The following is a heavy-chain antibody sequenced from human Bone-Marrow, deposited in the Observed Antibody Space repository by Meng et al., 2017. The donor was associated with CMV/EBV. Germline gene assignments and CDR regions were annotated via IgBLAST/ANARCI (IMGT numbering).Heavy chain of an antibody. CDR1: GFTFDDYA. J-gene: IGHJ4*02. D-gene: IGHD4-23*01. Sequence: GGSLRLSCAASGFTFDDYAMHWVRQAPGKGLEWVSGISWNSGSIGYADSVKGRFTISRDNAKNSLYLQMNSLRAEDTAVYYCARGHYGGAYYFDYWGQGTLVTVSS. CDR2: ISWNSGSI. CDR3: ARGHYGGAYYFDY. V-gene: IGHV3-9*01.